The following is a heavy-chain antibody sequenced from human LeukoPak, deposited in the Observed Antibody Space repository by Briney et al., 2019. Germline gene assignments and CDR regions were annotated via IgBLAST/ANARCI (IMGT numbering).Heavy chain of an antibody. CDR1: GFTFSSYA. V-gene: IGHV3-23*01. D-gene: IGHD3-22*01. J-gene: IGHJ4*02. Sequence: GGSLRLSCAASGFTFSSYAMSWVRQAPGKGLEWVSAISGSGGSTYYADSVKGRFTISRDNSKNTLYLQMNSLRAEDTAVYYCAKDPVGYDSSGYYYLVDYWGQGTLVTVSS. CDR3: AKDPVGYDSSGYYYLVDY. CDR2: ISGSGGST.